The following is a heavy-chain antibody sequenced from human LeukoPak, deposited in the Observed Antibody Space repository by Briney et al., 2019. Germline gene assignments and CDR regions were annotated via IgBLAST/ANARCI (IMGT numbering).Heavy chain of an antibody. CDR1: GYSFSSYW. Sequence: GESLKISCKGSGYSFSSYWIGWVRQMPGKGLEWMGIIYPGDSDTRYSPSFQGQVTISVDKSITTAYLQWSSLKASDTAMYYCAREGGSYIEVGDFDYWGQGTLVTVSS. V-gene: IGHV5-51*01. CDR3: AREGGSYIEVGDFDY. J-gene: IGHJ4*02. D-gene: IGHD1-26*01. CDR2: IYPGDSDT.